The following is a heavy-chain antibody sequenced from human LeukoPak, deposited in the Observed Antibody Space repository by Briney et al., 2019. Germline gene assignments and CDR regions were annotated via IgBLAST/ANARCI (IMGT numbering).Heavy chain of an antibody. D-gene: IGHD3-22*01. CDR3: AGGAYYDSSGYYLDY. CDR1: GGTFSSYA. V-gene: IGHV1-69*04. CDR2: IIPILGIA. J-gene: IGHJ4*02. Sequence: ASVKVSCKASGGTFSSYAISWVRQAPGQGLEWMGRIIPILGIANYTQKFQGRVTITADKSTSTAYMELSSLRSEDTAVYYCAGGAYYDSSGYYLDYWGQGTLVTVSS.